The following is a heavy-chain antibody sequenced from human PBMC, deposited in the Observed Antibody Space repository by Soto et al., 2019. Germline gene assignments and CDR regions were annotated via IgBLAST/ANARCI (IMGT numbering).Heavy chain of an antibody. CDR1: GFTFRSYA. V-gene: IGHV3-23*01. Sequence: LRLSCAASGFTFRSYAMSWVRQAPGKGLEWVSAISGSGGSTYYADSVKGRFTISRDNSKNTLYLQMNSLRAEDTAVYYCAKAPPRVVVVSPAWFDYWGQGTLVTVSS. CDR3: AKAPPRVVVVSPAWFDY. D-gene: IGHD3-22*01. J-gene: IGHJ4*02. CDR2: ISGSGGST.